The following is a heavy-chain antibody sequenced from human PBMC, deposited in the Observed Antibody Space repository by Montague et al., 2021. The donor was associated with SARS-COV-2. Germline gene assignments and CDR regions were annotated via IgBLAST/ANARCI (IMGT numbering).Heavy chain of an antibody. V-gene: IGHV4-39*01. CDR1: GGSISSSSYY. Sequence: SETLSLTCTVSGGSISSSSYYWGWIRQPPGKGLEWIGSIYYSGSTYYNPSLKSRVTISVDTSKNQFSLKLSSVTAADTAVYYCARQDPYVKQKFYYYYYYMDVWGKGTTVTVSS. CDR3: ARQDPYVKQKFYYYYYYMDV. D-gene: IGHD3-16*01. CDR2: IYYSGST. J-gene: IGHJ6*03.